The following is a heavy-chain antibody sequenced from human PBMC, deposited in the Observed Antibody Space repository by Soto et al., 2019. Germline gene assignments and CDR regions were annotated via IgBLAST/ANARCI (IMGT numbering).Heavy chain of an antibody. J-gene: IGHJ4*02. CDR3: ARDLGYGSGSHYSGFES. Sequence: LRLSCAASGFTLRSYWMSWVRQAPGKGLEWLATIKTDASEKKYVDSVKGRFTVSRDDAKNSLYLQMDSLRAEDTAVYYCARDLGYGSGSHYSGFESWGQGTLVTVSS. D-gene: IGHD3-10*01. V-gene: IGHV3-7*01. CDR1: GFTLRSYW. CDR2: IKTDASEK.